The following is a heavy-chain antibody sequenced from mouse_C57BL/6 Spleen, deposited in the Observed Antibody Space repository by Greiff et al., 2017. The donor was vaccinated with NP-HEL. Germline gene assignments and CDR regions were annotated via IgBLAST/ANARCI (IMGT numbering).Heavy chain of an antibody. Sequence: EVNLVESGGDLVKPGGSLKLSCAASGFTFSSYGMSWVRQTPDKRLEWVATISSGGSYTYYPDSVKGRFTISRDNATNTLYLQMSSLKSEDTAMYYCARQNWDYFDYWGQGTTLTVSS. V-gene: IGHV5-6*01. CDR1: GFTFSSYG. J-gene: IGHJ2*01. CDR3: ARQNWDYFDY. D-gene: IGHD4-1*01. CDR2: ISSGGSYT.